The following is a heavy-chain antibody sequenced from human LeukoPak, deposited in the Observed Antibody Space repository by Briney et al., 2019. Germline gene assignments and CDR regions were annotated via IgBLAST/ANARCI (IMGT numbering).Heavy chain of an antibody. J-gene: IGHJ4*02. CDR1: DGFISSYY. CDR2: IYTTGST. Sequence: KPSETLSLTCTVSDGFISSYYWTWIRQPAGKGLEWIGRIYTTGSTNYNPSLNSRVTMSVDTSKNQFSLKLSSVTAADTAVYYCARQIAVVGKAGFDYWGQGTLVTVSS. D-gene: IGHD6-19*01. V-gene: IGHV4-4*07. CDR3: ARQIAVVGKAGFDY.